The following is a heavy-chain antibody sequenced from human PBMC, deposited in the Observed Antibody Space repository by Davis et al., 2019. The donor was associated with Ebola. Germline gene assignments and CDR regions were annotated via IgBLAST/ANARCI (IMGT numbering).Heavy chain of an antibody. D-gene: IGHD5-12*01. CDR1: GGTFSSYA. J-gene: IGHJ6*02. Sequence: AASVKVSCKASGGTFSSYAISWVRQAPGQGLEWMGWISAYNGNTNYAQKLQGRVTMTTDTSPSTAYMELRSLRADDTAVYYCARAGGFIVATITIYYYYGMDVWGQGTTVTVSS. V-gene: IGHV1-18*01. CDR2: ISAYNGNT. CDR3: ARAGGFIVATITIYYYYGMDV.